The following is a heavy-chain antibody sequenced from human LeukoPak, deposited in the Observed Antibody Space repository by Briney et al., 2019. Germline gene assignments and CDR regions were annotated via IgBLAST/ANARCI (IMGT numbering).Heavy chain of an antibody. CDR1: GFTVSSNY. J-gene: IGHJ6*04. Sequence: GGSLRLSCAASGFTVSSNYMSWVRQAPGKGLEWVSVIYSGGSTYYADSVKGRFTISRDNPKNTPYLQMNSLRAEDTAVYYCARESFSAYYGSGSFDVWGKGTTVTVSS. CDR2: IYSGGST. V-gene: IGHV3-66*02. CDR3: ARESFSAYYGSGSFDV. D-gene: IGHD3-10*01.